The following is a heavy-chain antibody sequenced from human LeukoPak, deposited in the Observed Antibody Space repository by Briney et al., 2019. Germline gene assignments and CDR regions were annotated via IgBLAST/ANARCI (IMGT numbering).Heavy chain of an antibody. CDR3: AGDPYYYGSGSHYFDY. D-gene: IGHD3-10*01. CDR2: IIPIFGTA. Sequence: ASVKVSCKASGGTFSSYAISWVRQAPGQGLEWMGGIIPIFGTANYAQKFQGRVTITADKSTSTAYMELSSLRSEDTAVYYCAGDPYYYGSGSHYFDYWGQGTLVTVSS. V-gene: IGHV1-69*06. CDR1: GGTFSSYA. J-gene: IGHJ4*02.